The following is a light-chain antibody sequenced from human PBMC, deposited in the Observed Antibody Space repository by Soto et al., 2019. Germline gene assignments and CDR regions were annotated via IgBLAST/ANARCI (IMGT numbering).Light chain of an antibody. Sequence: QSALTQPASVSGSPGQSITLSCTGTSSDIGGYDYVSWYQRHPVKAPKLIIYDVNNRPSGVSNRFSGSKSGNTASLTISGLQAEDEDDYYCTSYASGSSHVVFGGGTKLTVL. CDR2: DVN. CDR1: SSDIGGYDY. CDR3: TSYASGSSHVV. J-gene: IGLJ2*01. V-gene: IGLV2-14*01.